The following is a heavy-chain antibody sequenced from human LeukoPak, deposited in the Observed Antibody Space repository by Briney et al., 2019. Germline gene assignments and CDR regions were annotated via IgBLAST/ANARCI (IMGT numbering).Heavy chain of an antibody. CDR3: ATETIGRHYDY. J-gene: IGHJ4*02. Sequence: GGSLRLSCAASGFTFSSCGFNWVRQAPGKGLEWVSSIGPTGTDRYYADSVSGRFTISRDNAKNSMYLQMDSLRDEDTAVYYCATETIGRHYDYWGQGTLLTVSS. CDR2: IGPTGTDR. D-gene: IGHD1-14*01. V-gene: IGHV3-21*01. CDR1: GFTFSSCG.